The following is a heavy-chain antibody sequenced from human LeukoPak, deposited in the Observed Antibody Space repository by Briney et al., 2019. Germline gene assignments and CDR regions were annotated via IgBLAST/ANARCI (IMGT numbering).Heavy chain of an antibody. CDR3: ASEILQLWEFVY. V-gene: IGHV3-74*01. D-gene: IGHD5-18*01. CDR1: GFTFSSYW. CDR2: LNSDGSST. J-gene: IGHJ4*02. Sequence: GGSLRLSCAASGFTFSSYWMQWVRQAPGKGLVWVSRLNSDGSSTSYADSVKGRFTISRDNAKNTLYLQMNSLRAEDTAVYYCASEILQLWEFVYWGQGTLVTVSS.